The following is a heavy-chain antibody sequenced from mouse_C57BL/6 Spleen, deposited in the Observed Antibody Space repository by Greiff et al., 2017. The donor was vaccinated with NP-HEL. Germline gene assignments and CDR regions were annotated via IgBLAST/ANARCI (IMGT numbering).Heavy chain of an antibody. Sequence: QVQLQQSGAELVRPGTSVKVSCKASGYAFTNYLIEWVKQRPGQGLEWIGVINPGSGGTNYNEKFKSKATLTVDKSSSTAYMQLSSLTSEDSAVYYCARKGTGTWAMDYWGQGTSVTVSS. D-gene: IGHD4-1*01. CDR3: ARKGTGTWAMDY. CDR1: GYAFTNYL. J-gene: IGHJ4*01. CDR2: INPGSGGT. V-gene: IGHV1-54*01.